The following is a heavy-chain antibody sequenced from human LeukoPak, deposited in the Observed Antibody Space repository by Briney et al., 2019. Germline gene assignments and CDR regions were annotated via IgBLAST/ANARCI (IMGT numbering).Heavy chain of an antibody. V-gene: IGHV4-30-2*01. CDR3: ARGYSGYGPIDY. D-gene: IGHD5-12*01. CDR1: GGSISSGGYS. Sequence: SQTLSLTCAVSGGSISSGGYSWSWIRQPPGKGLEWIGYIHHSGSTYYNPSLKSRVTISVDRSKNQFSLKLSSVTAADTAVYYCARGYSGYGPIDYWGQGTLVTVSS. CDR2: IHHSGST. J-gene: IGHJ4*02.